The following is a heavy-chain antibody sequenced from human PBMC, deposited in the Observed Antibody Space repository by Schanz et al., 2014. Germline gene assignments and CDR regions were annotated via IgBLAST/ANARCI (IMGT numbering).Heavy chain of an antibody. Sequence: VQLVESGGGVVQPGRSLRLSCAAYGFTLSSYAMHWVRQAPGKGLEWVSYISGTTTYTNYADSVKGRFTISRDNAKNSLYLQLNSLRAEDTAVYYCARDSRPNYDFLTAYYSIDYWGQGTLVTVSS. J-gene: IGHJ4*02. CDR2: ISGTTTYT. D-gene: IGHD3-9*01. CDR1: GFTLSSYA. V-gene: IGHV3-21*05. CDR3: ARDSRPNYDFLTAYYSIDY.